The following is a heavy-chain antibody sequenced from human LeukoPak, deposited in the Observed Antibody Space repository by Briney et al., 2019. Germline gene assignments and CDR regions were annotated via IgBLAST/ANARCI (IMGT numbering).Heavy chain of an antibody. Sequence: SETLSLTCTVSGGSVSSGSYYWSWIRQPPGKGLEWIGYIYYSGSTNYNPSLKSRVTISVDTSKNQFSLKLSSVTAADTAVYYCARVRRSSSVQFDPWGQGTLVTVSS. CDR1: GGSVSSGSYY. V-gene: IGHV4-61*01. D-gene: IGHD6-6*01. CDR3: ARVRRSSSVQFDP. CDR2: IYYSGST. J-gene: IGHJ5*02.